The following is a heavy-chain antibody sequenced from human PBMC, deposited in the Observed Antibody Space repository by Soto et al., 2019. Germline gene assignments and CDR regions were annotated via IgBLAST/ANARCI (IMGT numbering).Heavy chain of an antibody. CDR2: ISWDGGST. V-gene: IGHV3-43*01. J-gene: IGHJ6*02. CDR1: GFTFDDYT. Sequence: PGGSLRLSCAASGFTFDDYTMHWVHQAPGKGLEWVSLISWDGGSTYYADSVKGRFTISRDNSKNSLYLQMNSLRTEDTALYYCAKDSSGYTDYYYYGMDVWGQGTTVTVSS. D-gene: IGHD3-22*01. CDR3: AKDSSGYTDYYYYGMDV.